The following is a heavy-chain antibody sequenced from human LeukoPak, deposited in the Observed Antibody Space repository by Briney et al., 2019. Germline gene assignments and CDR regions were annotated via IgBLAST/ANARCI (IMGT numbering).Heavy chain of an antibody. CDR1: GASFSDGRYY. Sequence: SETLSLTCTVSGASFSDGRYYWGWVRQPPGKGLEWIATLFADGRTFYNPSLKSRVTMSVDTSKSQFSLKLSSVTAADTAVYYCASSTNHYSTPRYYFDLWGQGALVTVSS. V-gene: IGHV4-39*01. CDR3: ASSTNHYSTPRYYFDL. J-gene: IGHJ4*02. CDR2: LFADGRT. D-gene: IGHD1-14*01.